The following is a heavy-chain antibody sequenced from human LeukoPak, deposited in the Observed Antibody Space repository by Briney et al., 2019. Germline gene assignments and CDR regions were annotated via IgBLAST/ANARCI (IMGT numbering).Heavy chain of an antibody. D-gene: IGHD5-18*01. J-gene: IGHJ5*02. Sequence: ASVKVSFKASGYTFTVYYMHWVRQAPGQGLEWMGRINPNSGGTNYVQKFQGRVTMTRDTSISTPYMELSSLRSDDTAVYYCARNHVDTGWFDRWGQGTLVTVSS. CDR1: GYTFTVYY. CDR3: ARNHVDTGWFDR. V-gene: IGHV1-2*06. CDR2: INPNSGGT.